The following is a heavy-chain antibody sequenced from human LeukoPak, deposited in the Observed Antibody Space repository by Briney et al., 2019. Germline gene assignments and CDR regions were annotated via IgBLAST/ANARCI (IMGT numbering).Heavy chain of an antibody. J-gene: IGHJ6*03. V-gene: IGHV3-30*02. CDR2: IWSDGNNK. Sequence: GGSLRLSCVASGFSFGNYGMHWVRQATGKGLEWVSFIWSDGNNKKYGDSVKGRFTISRYNSNNMLYLQMDSLRPEDTGVYYCAKDPGASVAGFYIDVWGKGTTVIVSS. D-gene: IGHD2-8*02. CDR3: AKDPGASVAGFYIDV. CDR1: GFSFGNYG.